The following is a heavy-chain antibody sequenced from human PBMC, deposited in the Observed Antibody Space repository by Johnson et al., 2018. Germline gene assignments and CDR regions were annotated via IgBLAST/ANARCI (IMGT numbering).Heavy chain of an antibody. J-gene: IGHJ6*03. Sequence: QVQLQESGPGLVKPSQTLSPTCTVSGGSISSGDSYWSWIRQPPGKGLEWIGYFYYSGSTSYNPSLKSRVTISVDTSTTQFSLKLSPVTPADPAVYYCARAPPGDSPAYYYYYMDGWCKGTTVTVSS. CDR3: ARAPPGDSPAYYYYYMDG. CDR1: GGSISSGDSY. CDR2: FYYSGST. V-gene: IGHV4-30-4*01. D-gene: IGHD2-21*01.